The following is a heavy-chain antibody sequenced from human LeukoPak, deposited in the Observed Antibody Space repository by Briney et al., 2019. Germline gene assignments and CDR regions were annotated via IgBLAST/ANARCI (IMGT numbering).Heavy chain of an antibody. Sequence: GGSLRFSCAASGFTVSSDYMSWVRQAPGKGLEWVSGISGNGDVTYYADSVKGRFAISRDNSKNTLYLQMNSLRAEDTAAYYCAKDPFNGMDVWGQGTTVTVSS. J-gene: IGHJ6*02. V-gene: IGHV3-23*01. CDR1: GFTVSSDY. CDR3: AKDPFNGMDV. CDR2: ISGNGDVT.